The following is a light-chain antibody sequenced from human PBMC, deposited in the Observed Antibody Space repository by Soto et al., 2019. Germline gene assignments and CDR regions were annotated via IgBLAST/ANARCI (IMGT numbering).Light chain of an antibody. CDR3: EERSSTWS. J-gene: IGKJ1*01. Sequence: EIVLTQSPATLSLSPGERATLSCRASQSVSSYLDWYQQKPGQAPRLLIYEASNRATGIPARVSGSGSGTDFTLTISSLEPEGFAVYYFEERSSTWSFGLGTKVDIK. CDR2: EAS. CDR1: QSVSSY. V-gene: IGKV3-11*01.